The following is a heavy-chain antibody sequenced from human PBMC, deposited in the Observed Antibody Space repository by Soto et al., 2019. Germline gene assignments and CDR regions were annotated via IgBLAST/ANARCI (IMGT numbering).Heavy chain of an antibody. J-gene: IGHJ6*02. CDR3: ARDPIVAVAGDSCYNCMDV. D-gene: IGHD6-19*01. Sequence: SQTLSLTCAISGDSVSSNSAAWNWIRQSPSRGLEWLGRTYYRSKWYNDYAVSVKSRITINPDTSKNQFSLQLNSVTPEDTAVYYCARDPIVAVAGDSCYNCMDVWGQGTRVTV. CDR2: TYYRSKWYN. CDR1: GDSVSSNSAA. V-gene: IGHV6-1*01.